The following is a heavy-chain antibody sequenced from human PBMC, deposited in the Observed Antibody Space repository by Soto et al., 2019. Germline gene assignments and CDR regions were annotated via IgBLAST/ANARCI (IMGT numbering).Heavy chain of an antibody. CDR1: GYTFTEHY. V-gene: IGHV1-69-2*01. CDR3: AARAGIDFDF. Sequence: VQLVQSGAEIKRPGATVRISCKVAGYTFTEHYVHWVRQAPGKGLQWMGLIDPEDGEALYAETFQGKVTITADTSTDTAYLEMTGLTSEDTAVYYCAARAGIDFDFWGQGSLVVVSS. CDR2: IDPEDGEA. J-gene: IGHJ4*02.